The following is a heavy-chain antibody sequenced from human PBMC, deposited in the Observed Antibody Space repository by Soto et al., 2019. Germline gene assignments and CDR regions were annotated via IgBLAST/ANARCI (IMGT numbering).Heavy chain of an antibody. J-gene: IGHJ4*02. Sequence: LRLSCAASGFTFSSYSMNWVRQAPGKGLEWVSYISSSSSTIYYADSVKGRFTISRDNAKNSLYLQMNSLRDEDTAVYYCASLSPLYYYDSSGYRPDYWGQGTLVTVSS. CDR3: ASLSPLYYYDSSGYRPDY. V-gene: IGHV3-48*02. D-gene: IGHD3-22*01. CDR1: GFTFSSYS. CDR2: ISSSSSTI.